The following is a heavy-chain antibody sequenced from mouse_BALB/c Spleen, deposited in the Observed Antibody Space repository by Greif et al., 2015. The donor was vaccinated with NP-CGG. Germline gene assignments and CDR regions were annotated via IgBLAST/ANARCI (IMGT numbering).Heavy chain of an antibody. CDR1: GYTFTSYW. D-gene: IGHD2-10*02. CDR3: TRQGYGNYYAMDY. CDR2: IYPGSGST. J-gene: IGHJ4*01. V-gene: IGHV1S22*01. Sequence: LQQSGSELVRPGASVKLSCKASGYTFTSYWMHWVKQRPGQGLEWIGNIYPGSGSTNYDEKFKSKATLTVDTSSSTAYMQLSGLTSEDSAVYYCTRQGYGNYYAMDYWGQGTSVTVSS.